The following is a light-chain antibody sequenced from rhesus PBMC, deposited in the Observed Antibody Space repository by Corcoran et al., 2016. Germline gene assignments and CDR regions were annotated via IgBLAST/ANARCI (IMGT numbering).Light chain of an antibody. CDR1: QGISIY. V-gene: IGKV1-36*01. CDR2: GAS. Sequence: DIQMTQSPSSLSASVADRVTITCRASQGISIYLSWYQQKPGKTPNRLIYGASCLDSGVSSRFSGSGHGTVFTLPISSLQPEDFATYYCLQSNRKPFTFGPGTKLDIK. J-gene: IGKJ3*01. CDR3: LQSNRKPFT.